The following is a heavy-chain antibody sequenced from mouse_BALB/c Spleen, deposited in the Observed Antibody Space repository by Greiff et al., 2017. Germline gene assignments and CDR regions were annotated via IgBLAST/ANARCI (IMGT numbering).Heavy chain of an antibody. D-gene: IGHD2-3*01. CDR2: ISDGGSYT. CDR3: AREDGYYEFAY. Sequence: EVQLKESGGGLVKPGGSLKLSCAASGFTFSDYYMYWVRQTPEKRLEWVATISDGGSYTYYPDSVKGRFTISRDNAKNNLYLQMSSLKSEDTAMYCCAREDGYYEFAYWGQGTLVTVSA. CDR1: GFTFSDYY. V-gene: IGHV5-4*02. J-gene: IGHJ3*01.